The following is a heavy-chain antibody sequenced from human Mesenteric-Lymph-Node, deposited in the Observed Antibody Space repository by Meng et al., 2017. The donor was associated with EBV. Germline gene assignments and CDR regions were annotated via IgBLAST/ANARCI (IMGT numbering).Heavy chain of an antibody. D-gene: IGHD2-21*01. J-gene: IGHJ4*02. Sequence: HVQLQDTGPGLLEPSQTLSLTCAISGDSISSGGYYWSWIRQPPGKGLEWIGYIYYDGSTFYTPSLRSRVTMSVDTSKRQFSLRLRSVTAADTAVYYCARDRGGDHFDYWGQGTLVTVSS. CDR2: IYYDGST. CDR3: ARDRGGDHFDY. CDR1: GDSISSGGYY. V-gene: IGHV4-30-4*01.